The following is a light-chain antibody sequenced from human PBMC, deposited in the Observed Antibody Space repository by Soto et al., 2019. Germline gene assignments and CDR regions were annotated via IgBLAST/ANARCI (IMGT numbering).Light chain of an antibody. Sequence: DIQMTQSPSTLSASVGDRVTITCRASQSISSWLAWYQQKPGKAPKLLIYDASSLESGVPSRFSGRGSGTEFTLTISSLQHDDFATYYCQQYNSYWTFGQGTKVESK. CDR1: QSISSW. CDR2: DAS. V-gene: IGKV1-5*01. CDR3: QQYNSYWT. J-gene: IGKJ1*01.